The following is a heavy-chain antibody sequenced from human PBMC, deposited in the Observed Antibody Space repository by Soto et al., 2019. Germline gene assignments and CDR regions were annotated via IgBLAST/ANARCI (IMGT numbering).Heavy chain of an antibody. CDR1: GYTFTSYD. V-gene: IGHV1-8*01. Sequence: ASVKVSCKASGYTFTSYDINWVRQAPVQGLECMGWMNPYNGNTGYAHNFQGRVTMTRNTSISTAYMELSSLRSDDTAVYYCARGPRALGYLDYWGQGALVTVS. CDR2: MNPYNGNT. D-gene: IGHD3-10*01. J-gene: IGHJ4*02. CDR3: ARGPRALGYLDY.